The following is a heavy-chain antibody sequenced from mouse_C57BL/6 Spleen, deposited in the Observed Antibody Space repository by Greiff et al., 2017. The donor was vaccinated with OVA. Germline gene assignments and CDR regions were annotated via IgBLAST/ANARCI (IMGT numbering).Heavy chain of an antibody. V-gene: IGHV1-15*01. CDR2: IDPETGGT. D-gene: IGHD3-2*02. J-gene: IGHJ3*01. CDR3: TRRTAQATGFAY. CDR1: GYTFTDYE. Sequence: QVQLQQSGAELVRPGASVTLSCKASGYTFTDYEMHWVKQTPVHGLEWIGAIDPETGGTAYNQKFKGKAILTADKSSSTAYMELRSLTSEDSAVYYCTRRTAQATGFAYWGQGTLVTVSA.